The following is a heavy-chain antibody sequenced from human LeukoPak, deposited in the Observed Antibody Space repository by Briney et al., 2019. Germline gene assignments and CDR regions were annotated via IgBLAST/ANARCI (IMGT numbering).Heavy chain of an antibody. D-gene: IGHD3-10*01. CDR1: GYTFINND. Sequence: ASVKVSCKASGYTFINNDINWVRQAPGQGLEWMAWIDPKNGNRGYAQNFQGRVTMTTDTSISTAYMELSSLRSEDTAVYYCARDSYGSGSYYEPFDFWGPGSLVTVSS. J-gene: IGHJ4*02. V-gene: IGHV1-8*01. CDR3: ARDSYGSGSYYEPFDF. CDR2: IDPKNGNR.